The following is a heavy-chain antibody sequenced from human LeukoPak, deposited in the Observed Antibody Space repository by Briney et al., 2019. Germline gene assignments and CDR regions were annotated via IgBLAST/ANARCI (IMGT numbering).Heavy chain of an antibody. CDR2: IGWNSGSI. Sequence: GGSLRLSCAASGFTFSSYSMNWVRQAPGKGLEWVSGIGWNSGSIGYADSVKGRFTISRDNAKNSLYLQMNSLRAEDMALYYCAKGGYCSSTSCYLTDWGQGTLVTVSS. J-gene: IGHJ4*02. CDR1: GFTFSSYS. D-gene: IGHD2-2*03. CDR3: AKGGYCSSTSCYLTD. V-gene: IGHV3-9*03.